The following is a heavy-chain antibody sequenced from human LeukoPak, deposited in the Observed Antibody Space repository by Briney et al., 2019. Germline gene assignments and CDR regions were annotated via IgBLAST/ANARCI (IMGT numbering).Heavy chain of an antibody. D-gene: IGHD3-3*01. CDR1: GFTFSSYS. CDR3: ARDVSDFWSGYYSSSSSSFDY. J-gene: IGHJ4*02. Sequence: GGSLRLSCAASGFTFSSYSMKWVRQGPGKGREGGSSISSGSSYIYYADSVKGRFTRSRDNAKNSLYLQMNSLRAEDPAVYYCARDVSDFWSGYYSSSSSSFDYWGQGTMVTVSS. V-gene: IGHV3-21*01. CDR2: ISSGSSYI.